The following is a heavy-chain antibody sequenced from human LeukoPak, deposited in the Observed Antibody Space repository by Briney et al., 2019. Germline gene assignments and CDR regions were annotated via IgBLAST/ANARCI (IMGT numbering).Heavy chain of an antibody. CDR1: GGSISSYY. CDR3: ARGLGYYDSSESD. V-gene: IGHV4-59*12. Sequence: SETLSLTCTVSGGSISSYYWSWIRQPPGKGLEWIGYIYYSGSTNYNPSLKSRVTISVDTSKNQFSLKLSSVTAADTAVYYCARGLGYYDSSESDWGQGTLVTVSS. D-gene: IGHD3-22*01. J-gene: IGHJ4*02. CDR2: IYYSGST.